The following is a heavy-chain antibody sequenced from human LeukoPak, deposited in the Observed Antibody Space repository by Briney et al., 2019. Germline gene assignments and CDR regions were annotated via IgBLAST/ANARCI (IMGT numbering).Heavy chain of an antibody. CDR3: ARDIGWYEIWFDY. D-gene: IGHD6-19*01. J-gene: IGHJ4*02. Sequence: PGGSLRLSCAASGFTFSSYWMSWVRQAPGKGLEWVANIKQDGSEKYYVDSVKGRFTISRDNAKNSLYLQMNSLRAEDTAVYYCARDIGWYEIWFDYWGQGTLVTVSS. V-gene: IGHV3-7*03. CDR2: IKQDGSEK. CDR1: GFTFSSYW.